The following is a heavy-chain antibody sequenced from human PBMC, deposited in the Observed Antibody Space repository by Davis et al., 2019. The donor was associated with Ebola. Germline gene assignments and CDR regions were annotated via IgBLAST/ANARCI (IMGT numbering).Heavy chain of an antibody. CDR2: IYTSGST. CDR3: ARDRVAGGDYYGMDV. CDR1: GGSISSSSYY. D-gene: IGHD2-15*01. Sequence: PSETLSLTCTVSGGSISSSSYYWNWIRQPAGKGLEWIGRIYTSGSTNYNPSLKSRVTMSVDTSKNQFSLKLSSVTAADTAVYYCARDRVAGGDYYGMDVWGQGTTVTVSS. J-gene: IGHJ6*02. V-gene: IGHV4-61*02.